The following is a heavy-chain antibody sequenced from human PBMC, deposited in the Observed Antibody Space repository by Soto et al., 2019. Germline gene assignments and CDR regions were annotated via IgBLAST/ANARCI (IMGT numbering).Heavy chain of an antibody. V-gene: IGHV1-69*13. D-gene: IGHD6-13*01. CDR2: IIPIFGTA. J-gene: IGHJ5*02. Sequence: SVKVSCKASGGTFSSYAISWVRQAPGQGLEWMGGIIPIFGTANYAQKFQGRVTITADESTSTAYMELSSLRSEDTAVYYCASRSGIAAAGFLYNWFDPWGQGTLVTVSS. CDR3: ASRSGIAAAGFLYNWFDP. CDR1: GGTFSSYA.